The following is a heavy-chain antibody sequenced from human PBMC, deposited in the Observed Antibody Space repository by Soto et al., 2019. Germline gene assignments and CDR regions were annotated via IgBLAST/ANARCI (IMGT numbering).Heavy chain of an antibody. V-gene: IGHV4-34*01. CDR1: GGSFSGYY. J-gene: IGHJ6*02. D-gene: IGHD5-18*01. CDR2: INHSGST. Sequence: SETLSLTCAVYGGSFSGYYWSWIRQPPGRGLEWIGEINHSGSTNYNPSLKSRVTISVDTSKNQFSLKLSSVTAADTAVYYCARRGYSYGYYYYYGMDVWGQGTTVTVSS. CDR3: ARRGYSYGYYYYYGMDV.